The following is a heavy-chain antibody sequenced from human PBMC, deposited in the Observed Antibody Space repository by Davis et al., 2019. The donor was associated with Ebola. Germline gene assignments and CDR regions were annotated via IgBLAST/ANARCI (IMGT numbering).Heavy chain of an antibody. Sequence: ASVKVSCKASGYTFTNYGITWVRQAPGQGLEWMGWINPHNGNTNYAQNVQGRVIMTTDTATTTAYMEVGGLRSDDTAVYYCARAQFPTTSDHWGQGTLVPVSS. J-gene: IGHJ4*02. CDR3: ARAQFPTTSDH. CDR1: GYTFTNYG. D-gene: IGHD1-1*01. V-gene: IGHV1-18*04. CDR2: INPHNGNT.